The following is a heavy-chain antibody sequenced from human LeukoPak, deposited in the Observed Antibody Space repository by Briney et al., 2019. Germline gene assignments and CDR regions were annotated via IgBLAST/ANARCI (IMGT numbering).Heavy chain of an antibody. Sequence: SETLSLTCTVSGGSVSSGNYYWSWIRQPPGKGLEWIGYIHYTGSPNYNPSLKSRVTISVDTSKNQFSLRLNSVTAADTAVYYCARVDTVTTTFDYWGQGTLVTVSS. CDR2: IHYTGSP. D-gene: IGHD4-17*01. CDR1: GGSVSSGNYY. CDR3: ARVDTVTTTFDY. V-gene: IGHV4-61*01. J-gene: IGHJ4*02.